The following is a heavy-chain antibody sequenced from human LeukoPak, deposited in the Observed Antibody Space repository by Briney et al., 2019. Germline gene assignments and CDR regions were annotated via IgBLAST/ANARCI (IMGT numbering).Heavy chain of an antibody. Sequence: GGSLRLSCVGSGFNFSSYEMNWVRQAPGKGLEWVSYVGSRGRSIYYADSVKGRFISSRDNSKNPLYLQMNSLRAEDTAVYYCARDWAYGWDYWGQGTLVTVSS. CDR2: VGSRGRSI. V-gene: IGHV3-48*03. D-gene: IGHD2-15*01. J-gene: IGHJ4*02. CDR3: ARDWAYGWDY. CDR1: GFNFSSYE.